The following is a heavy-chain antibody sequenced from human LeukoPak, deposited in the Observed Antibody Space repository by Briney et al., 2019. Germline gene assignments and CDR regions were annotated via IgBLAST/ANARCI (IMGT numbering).Heavy chain of an antibody. D-gene: IGHD2-15*01. CDR2: INHSGST. CDR1: GGSFSGYY. CDR3: ARYCSGGSCYSDYFDY. Sequence: SETLSLTCAVYGGSFSGYYWNWIRQPPGKGLEWIGEINHSGSTNYNPSLKSRVTISVDTSKNQFSLKLSSVTAADTAVYYCARYCSGGSCYSDYFDYWGQGTLVTVSS. J-gene: IGHJ4*02. V-gene: IGHV4-34*01.